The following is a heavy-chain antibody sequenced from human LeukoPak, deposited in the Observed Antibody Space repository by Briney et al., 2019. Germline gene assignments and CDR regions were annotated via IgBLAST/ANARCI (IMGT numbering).Heavy chain of an antibody. D-gene: IGHD3-22*01. CDR3: ARDPYYYDSSGNLGD. Sequence: PGGSLRLSCAASGFTFSSYSMNWVRQAPGKGLEWVSSISSSSSYIYYADSVKGRFTISRDNAKNSLYLQMNSLRAEDTAVYYCARDPYYYDSSGNLGDWGQGTLVTVSS. J-gene: IGHJ4*02. CDR2: ISSSSSYI. V-gene: IGHV3-21*01. CDR1: GFTFSSYS.